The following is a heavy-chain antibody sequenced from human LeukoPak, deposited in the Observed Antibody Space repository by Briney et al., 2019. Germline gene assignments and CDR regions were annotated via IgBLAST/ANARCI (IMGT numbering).Heavy chain of an antibody. J-gene: IGHJ4*02. CDR2: IYHSGTT. CDR1: GYPISSGYY. CDR3: VRDLVVYGNIDY. Sequence: SETLSLTCTVSGYPISSGYYWGWVRQSPGKGLEWIGTIYHSGTTYYNPSIKSRLSISMDTSKNQFSLKLTSVTAAGTAVYFCVRDLVVYGNIDYWGQGTLVTVSS. V-gene: IGHV4-38-2*02. D-gene: IGHD2-8*02.